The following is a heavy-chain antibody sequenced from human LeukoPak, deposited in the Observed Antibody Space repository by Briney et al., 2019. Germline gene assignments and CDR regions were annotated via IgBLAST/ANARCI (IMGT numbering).Heavy chain of an antibody. Sequence: ASVKVSCKASGCTFTSYAMNWVRQAPGQGLEWMGWINTNTGNPTYAQGFTGRFVFSLDTSVSTAYLQISSLKAEDTAVYYCASEAHDYGGNSLDYWGQGTLVTVSS. CDR2: INTNTGNP. V-gene: IGHV7-4-1*02. CDR3: ASEAHDYGGNSLDY. CDR1: GCTFTSYA. J-gene: IGHJ4*02. D-gene: IGHD4-23*01.